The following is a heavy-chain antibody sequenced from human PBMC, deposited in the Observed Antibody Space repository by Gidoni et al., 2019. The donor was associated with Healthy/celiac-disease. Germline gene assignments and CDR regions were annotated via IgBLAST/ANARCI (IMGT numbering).Heavy chain of an antibody. CDR2: INHSGST. CDR3: ARGPGEGAHGSDGMDV. J-gene: IGHJ6*02. CDR1: GGSFSGYY. D-gene: IGHD3-10*01. Sequence: QVQLQQWGAGLLKPSATLSLTCAVYGGSFSGYYWSWIRQPPGKGLEWIGEINHSGSTNYNPSLKSRVTISVDTSKNQFSLKLSSVTAADTAVYYCARGPGEGAHGSDGMDVWGQGTTVTVSS. V-gene: IGHV4-34*01.